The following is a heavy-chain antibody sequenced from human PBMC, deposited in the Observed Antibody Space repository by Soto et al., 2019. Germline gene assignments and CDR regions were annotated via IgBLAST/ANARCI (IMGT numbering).Heavy chain of an antibody. D-gene: IGHD2-15*01. CDR3: ARWVEVSLDYFDS. Sequence: SETLSLTCAVPSGSITSGGFYWSWVRQNPGKDLEWIGHMHHSGRTHYNPSLKSRVAISVDTSKNQFSLYLNSVTAADTAVYYCARWVEVSLDYFDSWGQGTPVTVSS. CDR2: MHHSGRT. V-gene: IGHV4-31*02. J-gene: IGHJ4*02. CDR1: SGSITSGGFY.